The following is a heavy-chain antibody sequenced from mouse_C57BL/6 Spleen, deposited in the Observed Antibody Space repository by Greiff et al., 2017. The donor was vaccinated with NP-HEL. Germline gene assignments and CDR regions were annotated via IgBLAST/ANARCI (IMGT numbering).Heavy chain of an antibody. CDR3: ARGAAQATDYAMDY. CDR1: GYTFTSYG. Sequence: VMLVESGAELARPGASVKLSCKASGYTFTSYGISWVKQRTGQGLEWIGEIYPRSGNTYYNEKFKGKATLTADKSSSTAYMELRSLTSEDSAVYFCARGAAQATDYAMDYWGQGTSVTVSS. J-gene: IGHJ4*01. CDR2: IYPRSGNT. D-gene: IGHD3-2*02. V-gene: IGHV1-81*01.